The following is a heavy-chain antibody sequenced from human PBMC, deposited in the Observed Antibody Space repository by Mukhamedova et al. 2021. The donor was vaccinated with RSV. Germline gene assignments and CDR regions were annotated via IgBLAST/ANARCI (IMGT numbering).Heavy chain of an antibody. CDR3: ARTPNRGGFDF. D-gene: IGHD4-23*01. Sequence: GKALEWLALIDWDDDKYYNRSLKTRLTISKDTSKNQVVLTMTNLDPADTATYYCARTPNRGGFDFWGQGALVTVSS. J-gene: IGHJ4*02. V-gene: IGHV2-70*01. CDR2: IDWDDDK.